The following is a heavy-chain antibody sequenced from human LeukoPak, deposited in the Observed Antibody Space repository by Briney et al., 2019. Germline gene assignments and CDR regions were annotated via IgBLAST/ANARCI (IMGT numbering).Heavy chain of an antibody. D-gene: IGHD2-21*02. V-gene: IGHV3-74*01. J-gene: IGHJ4*02. Sequence: GGSLRLSCAASGFXFSMSWIHWVRQAPGKGRVWVSRINPDGSSTRHADSVKGRFTISRDNAKNTLYLQMYRLRAEDTAVYYCARELGGDRDYWGQGTLVIVSS. CDR2: INPDGSST. CDR3: ARELGGDRDY. CDR1: GFXFSMSW.